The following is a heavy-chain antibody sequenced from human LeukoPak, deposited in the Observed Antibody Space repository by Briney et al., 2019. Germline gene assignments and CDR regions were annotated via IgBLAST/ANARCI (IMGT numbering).Heavy chain of an antibody. V-gene: IGHV1-18*01. D-gene: IGHD5-18*01. CDR3: ARAPPGYSYGRYYYGMDV. CDR1: GYTFTSYG. J-gene: IGHJ6*02. CDR2: ISACNGNT. Sequence: ASVKVSCKASGYTFTSYGISWVRQAPGQGLEWMGWISACNGNTNYAQKLQGRVTMTTDTSTSTAYMELRSLRSDDTAVYYCARAPPGYSYGRYYYGMDVWGQGTTVTVSS.